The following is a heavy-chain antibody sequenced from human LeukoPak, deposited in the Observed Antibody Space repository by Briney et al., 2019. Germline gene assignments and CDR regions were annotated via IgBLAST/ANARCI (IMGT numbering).Heavy chain of an antibody. CDR1: GFMFNAYW. CDR2: IRQDGGEI. Sequence: GGSLRLSCTGSGFMFNAYWMTWVRKAPGMGLEWVGNIRQDGGEIFYVDSVRGRFTISRDNAKNSLYLHLNSLRAEDTAVYCCARTKTEWSLDLWGRGTLVTVSS. D-gene: IGHD3-3*01. CDR3: ARTKTEWSLDL. J-gene: IGHJ2*01. V-gene: IGHV3-7*01.